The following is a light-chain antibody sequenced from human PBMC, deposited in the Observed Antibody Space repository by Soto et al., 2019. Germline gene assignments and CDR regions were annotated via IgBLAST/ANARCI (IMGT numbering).Light chain of an antibody. J-gene: IGKJ5*01. Sequence: AIQLTQSPSSLSASVGDRVTITCRASQDITSALAWYQQKPGKAPNLLIYVASSLKSGVPSRFSGSGSGTDFTLTISSLQPEDFATYYCQQFNSYVITFGQGTRLEIK. CDR1: QDITSA. V-gene: IGKV1-13*02. CDR2: VAS. CDR3: QQFNSYVIT.